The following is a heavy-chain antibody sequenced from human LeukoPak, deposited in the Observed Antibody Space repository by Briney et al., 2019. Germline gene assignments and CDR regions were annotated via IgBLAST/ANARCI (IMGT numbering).Heavy chain of an antibody. CDR2: ISSSSSYI. V-gene: IGHV3-21*01. J-gene: IGHJ4*02. Sequence: GGSLRLSCAASGFTFSSYSMNWVRQAPGKGLEWVSSISSSSSYIYYADSVKGRFTISRDNAKNSLYLQMNSLRAEDTAVYYCARSRIEAKWELLDYWGQGTLVTVSS. D-gene: IGHD1-26*01. CDR1: GFTFSSYS. CDR3: ARSRIEAKWELLDY.